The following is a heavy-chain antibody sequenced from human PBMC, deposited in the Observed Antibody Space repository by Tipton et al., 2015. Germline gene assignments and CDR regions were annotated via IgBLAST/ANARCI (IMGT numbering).Heavy chain of an antibody. V-gene: IGHV3-23*01. CDR3: ARDRIPAHSNYYYSYGMDV. D-gene: IGHD1-20*01. Sequence: SLRLSCAASGFTFSRFAMSWVRQAPGMGLEWVSFISGSGQTTYYADSVKGRFTISRDNAKNTLYLQMNSLTADDTAVYYCARDRIPAHSNYYYSYGMDVWGQGTAVTVSS. J-gene: IGHJ6*02. CDR1: GFTFSRFA. CDR2: ISGSGQTT.